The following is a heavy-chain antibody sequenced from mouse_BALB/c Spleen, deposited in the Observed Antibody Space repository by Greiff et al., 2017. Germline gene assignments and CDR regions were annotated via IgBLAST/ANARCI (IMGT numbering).Heavy chain of an antibody. Sequence: EVHLVESGGGLVQPGGSRKLSCAASGFTFSSFGMHWVRQAPEKGLEWVAYISSGSSTIYYADTVKGRFTISRDNPKNTLFLQMTSLRSEDTAMYYCARVYGYDYAMDYWGQGTSVTVSS. D-gene: IGHD2-2*01. CDR1: GFTFSSFG. CDR2: ISSGSSTI. J-gene: IGHJ4*01. CDR3: ARVYGYDYAMDY. V-gene: IGHV5-17*02.